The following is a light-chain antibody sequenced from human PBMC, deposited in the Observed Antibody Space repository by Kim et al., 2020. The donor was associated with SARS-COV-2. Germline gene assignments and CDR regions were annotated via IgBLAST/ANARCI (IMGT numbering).Light chain of an antibody. CDR1: SSDVGGYDF. J-gene: IGLJ2*01. CDR3: SSYAISTTQV. CDR2: DVS. V-gene: IGLV2-14*03. Sequence: GQSITISCTGTSSDVGGYDFVSWYQQHPGKAPKLMIYDVSNRPSGVSNRFSGSKSGNTASLTISGLQAEDEADYYCSSYAISTTQVFGGGTQLTVL.